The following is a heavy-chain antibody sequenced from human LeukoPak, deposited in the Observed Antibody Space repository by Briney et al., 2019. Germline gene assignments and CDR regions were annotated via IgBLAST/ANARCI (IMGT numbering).Heavy chain of an antibody. CDR3: ARFGSGYYQFDY. D-gene: IGHD3-22*01. Sequence: GGSLRLSCAASGFTFSNYWMSWVRQTPGKGLEWVANIEQDGSEKYYVDSVKGRFTISRDNAKNSLYLQMNSLRAEDTAVYYCARFGSGYYQFDYWGQGTLVTVSS. V-gene: IGHV3-7*01. CDR1: GFTFSNYW. CDR2: IEQDGSEK. J-gene: IGHJ4*02.